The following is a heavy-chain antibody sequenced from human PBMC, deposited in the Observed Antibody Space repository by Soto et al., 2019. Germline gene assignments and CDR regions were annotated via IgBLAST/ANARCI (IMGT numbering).Heavy chain of an antibody. J-gene: IGHJ4*02. CDR1: GFTFSSYG. Sequence: QVQLVESGGGVVQPGRSLRLSCAASGFTFSSYGMHWVRQAPGKGLEWVAVISYDGSNKYYVDSVKGRFTISRDNSKNTLYLQMNSLRAEDTAVYYCAKEGQLELVFDYWGQGTLVTVSS. CDR2: ISYDGSNK. D-gene: IGHD1-7*01. CDR3: AKEGQLELVFDY. V-gene: IGHV3-30*18.